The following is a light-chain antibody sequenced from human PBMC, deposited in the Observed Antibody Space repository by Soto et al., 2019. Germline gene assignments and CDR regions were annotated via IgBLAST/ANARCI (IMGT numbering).Light chain of an antibody. J-gene: IGKJ1*01. CDR1: QSISRY. Sequence: EIEMTQSPSYLFASIGETVTVTCRASQSISRYLNWYQQKPGKAPTLLISAASSLERGVPLRFSGGGSGTEFTLTISSLQPEDFATYYCQQNYRNTPWTFGQGTKVDI. CDR3: QQNYRNTPWT. CDR2: AAS. V-gene: IGKV1-39*01.